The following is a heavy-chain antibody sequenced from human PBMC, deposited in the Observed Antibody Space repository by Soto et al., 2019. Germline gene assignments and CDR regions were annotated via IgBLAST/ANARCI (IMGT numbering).Heavy chain of an antibody. CDR3: ARQSAVAGNWFDP. D-gene: IGHD6-19*01. V-gene: IGHV4-39*01. CDR2: IYYSGST. J-gene: IGHJ5*02. CDR1: GGSISSSSYY. Sequence: QLQLQESGPGLVKPSETLSLTCTVSGGSISSSSYYWGWIRQPPGKGLEWIGSIYYSGSTYYNPSLKSRVTISVDTSKTQFARKLSSVTASDTAVYYWARQSAVAGNWFDPWGQGTLVPVSS.